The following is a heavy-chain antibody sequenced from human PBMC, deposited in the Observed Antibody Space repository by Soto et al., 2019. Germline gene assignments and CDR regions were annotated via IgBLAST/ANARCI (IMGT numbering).Heavy chain of an antibody. D-gene: IGHD6-13*01. CDR1: GYSFTSSW. Sequence: PGESLKISCKGSGYSFTSSWIGWVRQMPGKGLEWMGIIYPVDSNTKYNPSLKSRVTISVDTSKNQFSLKLSSVTAADTAVYYCARDIPSSSVFDYWGQGTLVTVSS. J-gene: IGHJ4*02. CDR2: IYPVDSNT. V-gene: IGHV5-51*01. CDR3: ARDIPSSSVFDY.